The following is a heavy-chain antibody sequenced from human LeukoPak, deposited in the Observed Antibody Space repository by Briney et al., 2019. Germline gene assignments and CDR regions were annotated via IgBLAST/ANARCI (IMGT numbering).Heavy chain of an antibody. CDR2: IWYDGSNK. D-gene: IGHD3-10*01. V-gene: IGHV3-33*01. J-gene: IGHJ6*02. CDR3: ARGAYGSGNYNNAYGMDV. Sequence: GRSLRLSCAASGFTFSTYGMHWVPQAPGKGLDWVAAIWYDGSNKYYEDSVKGRFTISRDNSKNTLYLQMNRLRGEDTAVYYCARGAYGSGNYNNAYGMDVWGQGTTVTVSS. CDR1: GFTFSTYG.